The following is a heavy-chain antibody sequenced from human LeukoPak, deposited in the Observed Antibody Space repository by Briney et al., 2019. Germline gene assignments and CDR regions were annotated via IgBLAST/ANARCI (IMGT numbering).Heavy chain of an antibody. V-gene: IGHV4-30-2*01. Sequence: SETLSLTCAVSGGSISSGGYSWSWIRQPPGKGLEWIGYIYHSGSTYYNPSLKSRVTISVDRSKNKFSLKLSSVTAADTAVYYCAGVGLSGDYSYFDLWGRGTLVTVSS. CDR1: GGSISSGGYS. J-gene: IGHJ2*01. D-gene: IGHD2-15*01. CDR2: IYHSGST. CDR3: AGVGLSGDYSYFDL.